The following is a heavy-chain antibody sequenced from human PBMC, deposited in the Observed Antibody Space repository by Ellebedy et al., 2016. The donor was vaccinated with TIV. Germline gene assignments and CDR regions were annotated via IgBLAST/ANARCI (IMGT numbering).Heavy chain of an antibody. Sequence: SLKISCAASGFTFDDYAMHWVRQAPGKGLEWVSGISWNSGSIGYADSVKGRFTISRDNAKNSLFLQMSSLRAEDTAVYYCARAHYADFGNFDYWGQGTLVTVSS. CDR1: GFTFDDYA. CDR2: ISWNSGSI. D-gene: IGHD4-17*01. CDR3: ARAHYADFGNFDY. J-gene: IGHJ4*02. V-gene: IGHV3-9*01.